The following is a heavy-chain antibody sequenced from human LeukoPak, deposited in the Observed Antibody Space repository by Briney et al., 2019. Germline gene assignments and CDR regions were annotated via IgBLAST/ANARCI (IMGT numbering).Heavy chain of an antibody. D-gene: IGHD6-19*01. CDR3: ARDKYSSGWVDY. V-gene: IGHV3-7*01. Sequence: GGSLRLSCAGSGYTFSDYWMSWVRQAPGKGLEWVANIKQDGSEKYYVDSVKGRFTISRDNAKNSLYLQMNSLRAEDTAVYYCARDKYSSGWVDYWGQGTLVTVSS. CDR1: GYTFSDYW. CDR2: IKQDGSEK. J-gene: IGHJ4*02.